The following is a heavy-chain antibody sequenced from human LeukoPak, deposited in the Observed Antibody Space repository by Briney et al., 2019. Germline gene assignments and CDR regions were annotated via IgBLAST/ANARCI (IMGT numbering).Heavy chain of an antibody. Sequence: SETLSLTCTVSGVSISSYYWSWIRQSPGKGLEWIGHIYYSRSPNYNPSLKSRVTISVDTSKNQFSLRLSSVTAADTAVYYCAMTFYGDGDYWGQGTLVTASS. CDR1: GVSISSYY. D-gene: IGHD4-17*01. CDR3: AMTFYGDGDY. CDR2: IYYSRSP. J-gene: IGHJ4*02. V-gene: IGHV4-59*08.